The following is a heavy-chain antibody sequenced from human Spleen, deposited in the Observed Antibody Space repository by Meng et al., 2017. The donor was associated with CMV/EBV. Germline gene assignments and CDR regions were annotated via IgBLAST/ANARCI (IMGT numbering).Heavy chain of an antibody. V-gene: IGHV4-39*07. J-gene: IGHJ5*02. Sequence: SETLSLTCSVSGGTISSSSHYWGWIRQPPGKGLEWIASIYYNGGTYYNASLKSRVTISVDTSKNQFSLKVTSVTAADTAVYYCARGSDYDFWWFDPWGQGTLVTVSS. CDR1: GGTISSSSHY. D-gene: IGHD3-3*01. CDR3: ARGSDYDFWWFDP. CDR2: IYYNGGT.